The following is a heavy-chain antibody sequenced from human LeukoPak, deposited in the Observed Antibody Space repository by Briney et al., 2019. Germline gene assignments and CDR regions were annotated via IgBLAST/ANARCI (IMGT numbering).Heavy chain of an antibody. J-gene: IGHJ3*02. CDR2: INPNSGGT. D-gene: IGHD6-13*01. V-gene: IGHV1-2*02. CDR1: GYTFTGYY. CDR3: ARDRHSSSHAFDI. Sequence: ASVKVSCKASGYTFTGYYMHWVRQAPGQGLEWMGWINPNSGGTNYAQKFQGRDTMTRDTSISTAYMELSRLRSDDTAVYYCARDRHSSSHAFDIWGQGTMVTVSS.